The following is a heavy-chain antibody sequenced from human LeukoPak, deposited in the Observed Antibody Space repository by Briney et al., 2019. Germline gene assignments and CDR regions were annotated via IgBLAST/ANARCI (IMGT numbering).Heavy chain of an antibody. CDR2: ISRSGSGI. Sequence: PGGSLRLSCAASGFTFSSYNMNWVRQAPGKGLEWLSYISRSGSGIYYADSVKGRFTISRDNAKNSLYLQMNSLRAEDTAVYYCARGAHRYYYDSSGYYHDAFDIWGQGTMVTVSS. CDR3: ARGAHRYYYDSSGYYHDAFDI. J-gene: IGHJ3*02. CDR1: GFTFSSYN. V-gene: IGHV3-48*01. D-gene: IGHD3-22*01.